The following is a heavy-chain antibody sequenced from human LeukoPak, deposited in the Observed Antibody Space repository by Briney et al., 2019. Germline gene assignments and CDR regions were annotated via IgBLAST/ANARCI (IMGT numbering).Heavy chain of an antibody. CDR2: ISSTDNTI. J-gene: IGHJ4*02. CDR1: GFIFSDYY. D-gene: IGHD1-26*01. CDR3: AKAANEWELLAGYFDY. V-gene: IGHV3-11*01. Sequence: GGSLRLSCAASGFIFSDYYISWIRQAPGKGLEWVSYISSTDNTIYYADSVKGRFTISRDNAKKSVYLQMNSLRAEDTAVYYCAKAANEWELLAGYFDYWGQGTLVTVSS.